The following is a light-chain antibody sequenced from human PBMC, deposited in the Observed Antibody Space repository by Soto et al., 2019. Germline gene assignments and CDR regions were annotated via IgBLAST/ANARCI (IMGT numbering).Light chain of an antibody. Sequence: QTVVTQEPSFSVSPGGTVTLTCGLSSGSVSTSYYPSWYQQTPGQAPRTLIYSTNTRSSGVPDRFSGSILGNKAALTITGAQADDESDYYCVXXXXXGXXXFGGXTXXT. CDR2: STN. V-gene: IGLV8-61*01. CDR3: VXXXXXGXXX. CDR1: SGSVSTSYY. J-gene: IGLJ3*02.